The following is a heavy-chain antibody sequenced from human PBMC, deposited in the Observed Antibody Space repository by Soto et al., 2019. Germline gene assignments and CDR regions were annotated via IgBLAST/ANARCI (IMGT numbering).Heavy chain of an antibody. CDR1: GGTFTSYN. D-gene: IGHD3-16*02. Sequence: QVHLVQSGAEVRKPGSSVKVSCQASGGTFTSYNMNWVRQAPGQGLEWMGRINPFVGVVNHAQKFQARVAVTADKYTSTAYMELNSLTSEDTAVYYCVEGLRLGELSRWGQGTLVTVSS. J-gene: IGHJ4*02. CDR3: VEGLRLGELSR. CDR2: INPFVGVV. V-gene: IGHV1-69*02.